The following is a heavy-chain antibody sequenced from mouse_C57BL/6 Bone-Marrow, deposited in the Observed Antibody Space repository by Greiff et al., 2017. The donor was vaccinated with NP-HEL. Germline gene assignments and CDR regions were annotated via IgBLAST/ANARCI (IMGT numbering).Heavy chain of an antibody. V-gene: IGHV1-74*01. D-gene: IGHD2-5*01. Sequence: QVQLQQPGAELVKPGASVKVSCKASGYTFTSYWMHWVKQRPGQGLEWIGRIHPSDSDTNYNQKFKGKATLTVDKSSSTAYMQLSSLTSEDSAVYYCAIERYYSNPYAMDYWGQGTSVTVSS. CDR2: IHPSDSDT. CDR1: GYTFTSYW. J-gene: IGHJ4*01. CDR3: AIERYYSNPYAMDY.